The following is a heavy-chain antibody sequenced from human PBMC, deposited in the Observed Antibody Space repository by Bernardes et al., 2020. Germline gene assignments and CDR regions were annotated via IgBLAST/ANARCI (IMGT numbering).Heavy chain of an antibody. V-gene: IGHV3-72*01. CDR3: AREDGTSWYYYYYGMDV. Sequence: GGSLRLSCAASGFTFSDHYMDWVRQAPGKGLEWVGRTRNKANSYTTEYAASVKGRFTISRDDSKNSLYLQMNSLKTEDTAVYYCAREDGTSWYYYYYGMDVWGQGTTVTVSS. CDR2: TRNKANSYTT. CDR1: GFTFSDHY. J-gene: IGHJ6*02.